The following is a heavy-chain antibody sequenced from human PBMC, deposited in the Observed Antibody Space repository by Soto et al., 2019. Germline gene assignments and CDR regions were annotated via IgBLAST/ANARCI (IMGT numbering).Heavy chain of an antibody. J-gene: IGHJ4*02. D-gene: IGHD3-10*01. CDR3: ARVFYYGSGSPIDY. CDR1: GFTFSDYY. Sequence: GGSLRLSCAASGFTFSDYYMSWIRQAPGKGLEWVSYISSGGSTIYYADSVKGRFTISRDNAKNSLYLQMNSLRAEDTAVYYCARVFYYGSGSPIDYWGQGTLVTAPQ. V-gene: IGHV3-11*01. CDR2: ISSGGSTI.